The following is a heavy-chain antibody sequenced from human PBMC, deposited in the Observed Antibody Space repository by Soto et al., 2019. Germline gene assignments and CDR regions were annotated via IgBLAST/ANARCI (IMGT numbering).Heavy chain of an antibody. D-gene: IGHD2-15*01. V-gene: IGHV1-69*06. J-gene: IGHJ4*02. CDR3: ASLGNLGYCSGGSCRIDY. CDR1: GGTFSSYA. CDR2: IIPIFGTA. Sequence: KVSCKASGGTFSSYAISWVRQAPGQGLEWMGGIIPIFGTANYAQKFQGRVTITADKSTSTAYMELSSLRSEDTAVYYCASLGNLGYCSGGSCRIDYWGQGTLVTGSS.